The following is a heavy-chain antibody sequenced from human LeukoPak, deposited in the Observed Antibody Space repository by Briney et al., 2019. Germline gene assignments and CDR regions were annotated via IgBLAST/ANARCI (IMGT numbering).Heavy chain of an antibody. CDR3: ARGLVDIVANWFDP. V-gene: IGHV4-59*01. J-gene: IGHJ5*02. D-gene: IGHD5-12*01. Sequence: PSETLSLTCTVSGDFITAYYWSWIRQPPGKGLEWIGYVYYSGSTEYNPSLRSRVTISLEMSKHQFSLNLTSVTAADTAVYYCARGLVDIVANWFDPWGQGTLVTVSS. CDR1: GDFITAYY. CDR2: VYYSGST.